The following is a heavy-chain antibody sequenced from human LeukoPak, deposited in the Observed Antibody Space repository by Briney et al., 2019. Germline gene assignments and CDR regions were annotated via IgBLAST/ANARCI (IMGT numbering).Heavy chain of an antibody. J-gene: IGHJ3*02. CDR3: ASLYCSGGSCYGAGAFDI. CDR1: GFTFSSYS. D-gene: IGHD2-15*01. V-gene: IGHV3-21*01. Sequence: GGSLRLSCAASGFTFSSYSMNWVRQAPGKGLEWVSCISSSSRYIYYADSVKGRFTISRDNAKNSLNLQMNSLRAEDTAVYYCASLYCSGGSCYGAGAFDIWGQGTMVTVSS. CDR2: ISSSSRYI.